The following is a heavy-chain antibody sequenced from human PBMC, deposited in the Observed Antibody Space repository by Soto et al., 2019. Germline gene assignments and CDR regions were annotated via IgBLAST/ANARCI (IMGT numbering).Heavy chain of an antibody. CDR3: ARDRPVGHYAYKGEYGMDV. V-gene: IGHV4-30-4*01. J-gene: IGHJ6*02. Sequence: QVQLQESGPGLVKASQTLSLTCTISGGSIRSEDHYWSWVRQSPGKGLEWIGHSYYSGATYRNEALGSRVTISSHMYKNQFSLHMRSVTAEDTATYFCARDRPVGHYAYKGEYGMDVWGQGTTVTVSS. CDR1: GGSIRSEDHY. D-gene: IGHD3-16*01. CDR2: SYYSGAT.